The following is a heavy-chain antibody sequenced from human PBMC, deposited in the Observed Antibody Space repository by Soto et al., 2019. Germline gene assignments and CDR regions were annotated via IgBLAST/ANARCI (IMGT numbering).Heavy chain of an antibody. Sequence: GSLRLSCAASGFTFSSYAMSWVRQAPGKGLEWVSAISGSGGSTYYADSVKGRFTISRDNSKNTLYLQMNSLRAEDTAVYYCARAYCSGGSCYSGDLFDYWGQGTLVTVSS. V-gene: IGHV3-23*01. CDR3: ARAYCSGGSCYSGDLFDY. CDR1: GFTFSSYA. D-gene: IGHD2-15*01. J-gene: IGHJ4*02. CDR2: ISGSGGST.